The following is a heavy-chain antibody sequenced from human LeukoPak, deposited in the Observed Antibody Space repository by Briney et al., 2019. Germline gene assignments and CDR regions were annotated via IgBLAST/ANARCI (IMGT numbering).Heavy chain of an antibody. CDR3: ARSSGGSCYED. J-gene: IGHJ4*02. V-gene: IGHV4-38-2*02. D-gene: IGHD2-15*01. Sequence: SETLSLTCTVSGYSISSGYYWGWIRQPPGKGLEWIGSIYHSGSTYYNPSLKSRVPISVDTSKNQFSLKLRSVTAADTAVYYCARSSGGSCYEDWGQGTLVTVSS. CDR1: GYSISSGYY. CDR2: IYHSGST.